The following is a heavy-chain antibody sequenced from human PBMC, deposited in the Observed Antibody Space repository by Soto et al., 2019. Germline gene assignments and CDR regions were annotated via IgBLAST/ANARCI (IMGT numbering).Heavy chain of an antibody. CDR1: GGSISSYY. V-gene: IGHV4-59*01. CDR2: IYYSGST. Sequence: SETLSLTCTVSGGSISSYYWSWIRQPPGKGLEWIGYIYYSGSTNYNPSLKSRVTISVDTSKNQFPLKLNSVTAADTAVYYCARGYSSPGDFDYWGQGTLVTVSS. D-gene: IGHD6-13*01. CDR3: ARGYSSPGDFDY. J-gene: IGHJ4*02.